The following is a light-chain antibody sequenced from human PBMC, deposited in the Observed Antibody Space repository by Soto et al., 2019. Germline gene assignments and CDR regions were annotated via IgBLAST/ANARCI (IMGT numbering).Light chain of an antibody. CDR1: QSVSSSY. J-gene: IGKJ3*01. V-gene: IGKV3-20*01. CDR3: QQYGSSPPT. CDR2: GAS. Sequence: EIVLTQSPGTLSLSPGERATLSCRAIQSVSSSYLAWYQQKPGQAPRLLIYGASSRATGIPDRFSGSGSRTDFTLTISRLEPEDFAVYYCQQYGSSPPTFGPGTKVDIK.